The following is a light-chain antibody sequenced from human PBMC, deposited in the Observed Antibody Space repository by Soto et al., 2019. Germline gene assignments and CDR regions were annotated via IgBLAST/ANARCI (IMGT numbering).Light chain of an antibody. CDR1: QSVSLS. V-gene: IGKV3-15*01. CDR3: QQYHIWPSWT. J-gene: IGKJ1*01. CDR2: GAS. Sequence: EIVLTQSPATLSVSLGDSATLSCRASQSVSLSLAWFQMRPGQPPRLLIYGASTRATDIPARFSGSGSGTDFTLTISSLQSVDFAVYFCQQYHIWPSWTFGQGTKVEHK.